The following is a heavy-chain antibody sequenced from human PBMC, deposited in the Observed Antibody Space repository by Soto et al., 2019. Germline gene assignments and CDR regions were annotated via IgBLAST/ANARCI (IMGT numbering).Heavy chain of an antibody. CDR1: GGSIISSNFY. CDR2: VEYGGST. V-gene: IGHV4-39*01. J-gene: IGHJ5*02. Sequence: QLQESGPGLVKPSETLSLTCTVSGGSIISSNFYCGWIRQPPGKGLEWIGSVEYGGSTYDNPSLKSRVTLSADTSKNQFSLKLTSVTAADTAIYYCARHVLGAVTMNWFDPWGHGTLVTVSS. CDR3: ARHVLGAVTMNWFDP. D-gene: IGHD4-17*01.